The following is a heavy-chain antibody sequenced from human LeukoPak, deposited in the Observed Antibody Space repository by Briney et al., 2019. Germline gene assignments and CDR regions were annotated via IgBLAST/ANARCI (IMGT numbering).Heavy chain of an antibody. D-gene: IGHD2-15*01. CDR3: ARDQGYCSGGSCRNWFDP. CDR1: GGSISSSSYY. J-gene: IGHJ5*02. V-gene: IGHV4-39*07. Sequence: SETLSLTCTVSGGSISSSSYYWGWIRQPPGKGLEWIGSIYYSGSTYYNPSLKSRVTISVDTSKNQFSLKLSSVTAADTAVYYCARDQGYCSGGSCRNWFDPWGQGTLVTVSS. CDR2: IYYSGST.